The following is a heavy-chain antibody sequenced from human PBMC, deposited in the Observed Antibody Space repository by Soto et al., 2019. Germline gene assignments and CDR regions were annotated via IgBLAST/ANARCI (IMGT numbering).Heavy chain of an antibody. V-gene: IGHV4-59*01. D-gene: IGHD2-21*01. Sequence: QVQLQESGPGLVKPSETLSLTCTVSGGSISSYYWSWIRQPPGKGLEWIGYIYYRGSTNYNPSLKSRVTITGDTSKNQSSLSLSSVTAADTAVYYCARALCGRSTWFDPWGQGTLVTVSS. CDR3: ARALCGRSTWFDP. CDR2: IYYRGST. J-gene: IGHJ5*02. CDR1: GGSISSYY.